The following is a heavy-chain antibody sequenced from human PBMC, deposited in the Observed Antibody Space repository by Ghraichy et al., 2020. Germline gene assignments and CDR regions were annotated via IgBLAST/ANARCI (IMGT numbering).Heavy chain of an antibody. J-gene: IGHJ6*02. CDR1: GYSFTSYW. CDR3: ARRGSSITIFGVAPFYGMDV. D-gene: IGHD3-3*01. CDR2: IYPGDSDT. V-gene: IGHV5-51*01. Sequence: GESLNISCKGSGYSFTSYWIGWVRQMPGKGLEWMGIIYPGDSDTRYSPSFQGQVTISADKSISTAYLQWSSLKASDTAMYYCARRGSSITIFGVAPFYGMDVWGQGTTVTVSS.